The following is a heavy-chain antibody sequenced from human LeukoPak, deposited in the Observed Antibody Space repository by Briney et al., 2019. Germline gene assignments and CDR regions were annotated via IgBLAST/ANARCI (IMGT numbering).Heavy chain of an antibody. J-gene: IGHJ4*02. CDR2: ISGSNSSI. CDR1: GFTFSSYI. Sequence: GGSLRLSCAASGFTFSSYIMNWVRQAPGKGLECLSYISGSNSSIYYADSVKGRFTISRHNSKNTLYLQMNSLRAEDTAVYYCARDGPDSGYFDYWGQGTLVTVSS. CDR3: ARDGPDSGYFDY. V-gene: IGHV3-48*01. D-gene: IGHD2-21*02.